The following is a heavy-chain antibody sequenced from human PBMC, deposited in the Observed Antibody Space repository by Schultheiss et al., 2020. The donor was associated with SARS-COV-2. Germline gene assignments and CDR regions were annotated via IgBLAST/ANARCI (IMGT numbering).Heavy chain of an antibody. CDR3: ARDNPVDYYGSGSAAFQH. CDR2: ISSNGGST. J-gene: IGHJ1*01. Sequence: GGSLRLSCAASGFTFSSYGMHWVRQAPGKGLEYVSAISSNGGSTYYANSVKGRFTISRDNSKNTLYLQMNSLRAEDTAVYYCARDNPVDYYGSGSAAFQHWGQGTLVTVSS. CDR1: GFTFSSYG. D-gene: IGHD3-10*01. V-gene: IGHV3-64*01.